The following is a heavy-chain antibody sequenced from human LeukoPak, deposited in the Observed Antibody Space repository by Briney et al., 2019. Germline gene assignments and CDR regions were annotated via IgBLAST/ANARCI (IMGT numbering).Heavy chain of an antibody. J-gene: IGHJ5*02. D-gene: IGHD4-11*01. CDR1: GGSISSSSYY. CDR3: VRDLRRRTVTTPNGFDP. V-gene: IGHV4-39*02. Sequence: SETLSLTCTVSGGSISSSSYYWGWIRQPPGKGREWIGSIYYSGSTYYNPSLKSRVTISVDTSKNQFSLKLSSVTAADTAVYYCVRDLRRRTVTTPNGFDPWGQGTLVTVSS. CDR2: IYYSGST.